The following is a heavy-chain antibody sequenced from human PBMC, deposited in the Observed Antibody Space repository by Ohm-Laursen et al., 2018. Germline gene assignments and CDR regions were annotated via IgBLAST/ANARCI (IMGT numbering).Heavy chain of an antibody. Sequence: SDTLSLTYTVSGGSIRSYYWSWIRQPAGKGLEWIGRIYNNGNTNYNPSLKSRVTMSADTSKNQFSLKLNSVTAEDTAVYYCAKRRLAYDSSGYFGMDVWGQGTTVTVSS. D-gene: IGHD3-22*01. CDR3: AKRRLAYDSSGYFGMDV. J-gene: IGHJ6*02. CDR1: GGSIRSYY. CDR2: IYNNGNT. V-gene: IGHV4-4*07.